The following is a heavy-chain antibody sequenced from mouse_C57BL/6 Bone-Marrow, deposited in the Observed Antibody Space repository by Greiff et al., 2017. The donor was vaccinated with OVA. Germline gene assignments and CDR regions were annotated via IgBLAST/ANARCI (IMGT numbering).Heavy chain of an antibody. CDR2: IRNKANGYTT. CDR3: ARFPSLYYGSPLDY. J-gene: IGHJ2*01. Sequence: EVKLIESGGGLVQPGGSLSLSCAASGFTFTDYYMSWVRQPPGKALEWLGFIRNKANGYTTEYSASVKGRFTISRDNSQSILYLQMNALRAEDSATYYCARFPSLYYGSPLDYWGQGTTLTVSS. D-gene: IGHD1-1*01. CDR1: GFTFTDYY. V-gene: IGHV7-3*01.